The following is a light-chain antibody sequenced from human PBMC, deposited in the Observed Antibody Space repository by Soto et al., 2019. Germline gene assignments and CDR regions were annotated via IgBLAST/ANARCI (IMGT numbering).Light chain of an antibody. V-gene: IGLV1-51*01. Sequence: QSVMTQPPSVSAAPGQKVTISCSGSSSNIGGNSVSWYQQHPGTAPKLLIYDDNKRPSGIPDLFSGSKSGTSATLGITVFQTGDEADYYCGSWDSSLSAYVFGTGTKVTVL. CDR1: SSNIGGNS. CDR2: DDN. CDR3: GSWDSSLSAYV. J-gene: IGLJ1*01.